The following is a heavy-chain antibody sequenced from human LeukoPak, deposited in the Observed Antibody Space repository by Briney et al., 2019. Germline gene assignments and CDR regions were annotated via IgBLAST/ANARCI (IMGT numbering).Heavy chain of an antibody. J-gene: IGHJ4*02. D-gene: IGHD6-19*01. CDR1: GGSISSYH. CDR2: IYYSGST. CDR3: ARAVAGHRKFDY. Sequence: SETLSLTCTVSGGSISSYHWSWIRQPPGKGLEWIGYIYYSGSTNYNPSLKSRVTISVDTSKNQFSLKLSSVTAADTAVYYCARAVAGHRKFDYWGQGTLVTVSS. V-gene: IGHV4-59*01.